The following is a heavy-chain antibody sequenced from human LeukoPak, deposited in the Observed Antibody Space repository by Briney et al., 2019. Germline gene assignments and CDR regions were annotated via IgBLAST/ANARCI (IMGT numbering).Heavy chain of an antibody. CDR1: GFTFSSYA. Sequence: PGGALRLSCAASGFTFSSYAMSWVRQAPGKGLEWVSAISGSGGSTYYADSVKGRFTISSDNSKNTLYLQMNSLRAEDTAVYYCAKDTGGVLSSSWYPIYYYYMDVWGKGTTVTVSS. D-gene: IGHD6-13*01. CDR3: AKDTGGVLSSSWYPIYYYYMDV. V-gene: IGHV3-23*01. J-gene: IGHJ6*03. CDR2: ISGSGGST.